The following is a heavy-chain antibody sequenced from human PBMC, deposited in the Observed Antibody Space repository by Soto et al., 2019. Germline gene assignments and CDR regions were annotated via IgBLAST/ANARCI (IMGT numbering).Heavy chain of an antibody. CDR2: IYSGGST. CDR1: GFTVSSNY. J-gene: IGHJ1*01. D-gene: IGHD3-22*01. V-gene: IGHV3-53*01. Sequence: GSLRLSCAASGFTVSSNYMIWVRQAPGKGLEWVSVIYSGGSTYYADSVKGRFTISRDNSKNTLYLQMNSLRAEDTAVYYCARDRVESGYPEYFQHWGQGTLVTVSS. CDR3: ARDRVESGYPEYFQH.